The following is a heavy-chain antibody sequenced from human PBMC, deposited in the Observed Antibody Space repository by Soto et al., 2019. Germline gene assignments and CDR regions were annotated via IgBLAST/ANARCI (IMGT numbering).Heavy chain of an antibody. CDR3: ARDGGGWSGYYSWFDP. D-gene: IGHD3-3*01. V-gene: IGHV1-46*01. CDR2: INPSGGST. Sequence: ASVKVSCKASGYTFTSYYMHWVRQAPGQGLEWMGIINPSGGSTSYAQKFQGRVTMTRDTSTSTVYMELSSLRSEDTAVYYCARDGGGWSGYYSWFDPWGQGTLVTIS. CDR1: GYTFTSYY. J-gene: IGHJ5*02.